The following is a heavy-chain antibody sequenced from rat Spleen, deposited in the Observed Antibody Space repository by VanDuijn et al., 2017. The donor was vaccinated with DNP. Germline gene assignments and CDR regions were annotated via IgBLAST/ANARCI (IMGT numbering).Heavy chain of an antibody. CDR1: GFTFSDYS. V-gene: IGHV5S10*01. CDR2: IIYDGSGT. D-gene: IGHD1-2*01. Sequence: EVQLVESGGGLVQPGNSLKLSCAASGFTFSDYSMAWVRQAPKKGLEWVAMIIYDGSGTYYGDSVKGRFTISRDNAKNTLHLQMDSLRSEDTATYYCATHGSIATISTGAMDVWGQGTSVTVSS. J-gene: IGHJ4*01. CDR3: ATHGSIATISTGAMDV.